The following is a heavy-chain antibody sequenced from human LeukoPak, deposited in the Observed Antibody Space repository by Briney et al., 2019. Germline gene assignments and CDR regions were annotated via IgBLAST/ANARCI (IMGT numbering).Heavy chain of an antibody. J-gene: IGHJ4*02. CDR2: IWYDGSNE. Sequence: GGSLRLSCAASGFSFSSYGMYWVRQAPGKGLEWVATIWYDGSNEYYADAVKGRFTISRDNSKNTLYLQMNSLRAEDTAVYYCARRVGYNYDLDYWGQGTLVTVSS. CDR3: ARRVGYNYDLDY. CDR1: GFSFSSYG. D-gene: IGHD3-22*01. V-gene: IGHV3-33*01.